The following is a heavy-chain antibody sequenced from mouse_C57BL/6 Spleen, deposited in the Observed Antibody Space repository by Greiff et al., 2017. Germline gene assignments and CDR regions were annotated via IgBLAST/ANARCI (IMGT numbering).Heavy chain of an antibody. CDR3: ARVLYYDFGYAMDY. D-gene: IGHD2-4*01. Sequence: VQLQQPGAELVKPGASVKMSCKASGYTFTSYWMTWVKQRPGQGLEWIGEIYPGGGNTNYNEKFKGKATLTVDTSSSTAYMQLSSLTYEDSAVYYCARVLYYDFGYAMDYWGQGTSVTVSS. CDR1: GYTFTSYW. V-gene: IGHV1-55*01. J-gene: IGHJ4*01. CDR2: IYPGGGNT.